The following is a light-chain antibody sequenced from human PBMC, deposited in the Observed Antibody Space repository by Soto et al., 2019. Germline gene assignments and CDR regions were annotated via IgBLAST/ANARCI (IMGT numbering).Light chain of an antibody. J-gene: IGLJ2*01. V-gene: IGLV1-44*01. CDR2: LTN. CDR1: NSNIGSNT. CDR3: AAWDDSLNGHVV. Sequence: QSVLTQPPSASATPGQRVTISCSGSNSNIGSNTVNWYQQVPGTAPKLLMYLTNQRPSGVPDRFSGSKSGTSASLAISGLQSEDEADYYCAAWDDSLNGHVVFGGGTKLTVL.